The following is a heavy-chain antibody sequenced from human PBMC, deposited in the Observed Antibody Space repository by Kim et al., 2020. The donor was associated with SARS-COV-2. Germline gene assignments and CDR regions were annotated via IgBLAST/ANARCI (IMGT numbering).Heavy chain of an antibody. Sequence: GGSLRLSCAASGFTFSNSWIHWVRHAPGKGLVWVSRISSDGSTTHYADSVKGRFTLSRDNAENTLFLQMNSLRAEDTAVYYCARGMCRNGCDGWGEGTTVTVSS. D-gene: IGHD1-1*01. CDR2: ISSDGSTT. V-gene: IGHV3-74*01. CDR3: ARGMCRNGCDG. J-gene: IGHJ6*04. CDR1: GFTFSNSW.